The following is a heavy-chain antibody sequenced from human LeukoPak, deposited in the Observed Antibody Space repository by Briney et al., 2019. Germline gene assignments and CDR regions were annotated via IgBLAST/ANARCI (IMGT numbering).Heavy chain of an antibody. J-gene: IGHJ4*02. D-gene: IGHD2-21*02. Sequence: PGGSLRLSCAASGFTFSSYGMHWVRQAPGKGLEWVAFIRNDGSNKYYADSVKGRYTISRDNAKNSLYLQMSSLRAEDTAVYYCASCGGDCYPNYWGQGTLVTVSS. V-gene: IGHV3-30*02. CDR1: GFTFSSYG. CDR2: IRNDGSNK. CDR3: ASCGGDCYPNY.